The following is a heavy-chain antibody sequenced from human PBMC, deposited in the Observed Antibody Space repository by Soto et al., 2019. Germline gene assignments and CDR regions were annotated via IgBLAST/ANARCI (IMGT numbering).Heavy chain of an antibody. J-gene: IGHJ6*02. CDR2: IWYDGSNK. CDR3: ARGISHYSYGLDV. Sequence: RGSLRLSCAASGFSFSSYGMHWVRQSPGKGLEWVAVIWYDGSNKYFADSVKGRFTISRDNSKNTLFLQMNSLGAEGTALYYCARGISHYSYGLDVWGQGTTVTVSS. D-gene: IGHD2-15*01. V-gene: IGHV3-33*01. CDR1: GFSFSSYG.